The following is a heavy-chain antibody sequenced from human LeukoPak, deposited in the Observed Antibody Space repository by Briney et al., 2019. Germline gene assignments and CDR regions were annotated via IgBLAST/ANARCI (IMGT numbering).Heavy chain of an antibody. CDR1: GITFSSCG. Sequence: GGSLRLSCAASGITFSSCGFNWVRQAPGKGLEWVSSIGPTGTDRYYADSVRGRFTISRDNAKNSLYLQVNSLRAEDTAVYYCARAGRGVVPAAPFDYWGQGTLVTVSS. CDR3: ARAGRGVVPAAPFDY. CDR2: IGPTGTDR. J-gene: IGHJ4*02. V-gene: IGHV3-21*01. D-gene: IGHD2-2*01.